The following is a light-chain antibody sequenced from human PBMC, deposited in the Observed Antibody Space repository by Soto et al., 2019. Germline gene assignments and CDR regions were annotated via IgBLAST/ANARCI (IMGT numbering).Light chain of an antibody. Sequence: QSVLTQPPSASETPGQRVIISCSGGSSNIGSNTVNWYQQVPGTAPKLLISNNNQRPSGVPDRFSGSKSGTSASLAISGLQSEDEADHYCPAWDGDLNAVVFGGGTKLTVL. J-gene: IGLJ2*01. CDR2: NNN. CDR1: SSNIGSNT. V-gene: IGLV1-44*01. CDR3: PAWDGDLNAVV.